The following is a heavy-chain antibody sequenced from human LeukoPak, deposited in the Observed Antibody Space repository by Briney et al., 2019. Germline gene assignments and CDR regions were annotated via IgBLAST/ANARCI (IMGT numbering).Heavy chain of an antibody. CDR1: GYTFTGYY. CDR2: INPNSGGT. J-gene: IGHJ4*02. CDR3: ARVPGGMEWSDFDY. V-gene: IGHV1-2*02. Sequence: ASVKVSCKASGYTFTGYYMHWVRQAPGRGLEWMGWINPNSGGTNYAQKFQGRVTMTRDTSISTAYMELSRLRSDDTAVYYCARVPGGMEWSDFDYWGQGTLVAVSS. D-gene: IGHD3-3*01.